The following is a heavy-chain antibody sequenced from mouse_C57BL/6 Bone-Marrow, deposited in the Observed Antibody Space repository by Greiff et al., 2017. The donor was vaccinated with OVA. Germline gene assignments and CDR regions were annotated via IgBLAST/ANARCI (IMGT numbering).Heavy chain of an antibody. Sequence: EVQVVESGPGLVKPSQSLSLTCSVTGYSITSGYYWNWIRQFPGNKLEWMGYISYDGSNNYNPSLKNRISITRDTSKNQFFLKLNSVTTEDTATYYCARDGSSGPFDYWGQGTTLTVSS. CDR2: ISYDGSN. V-gene: IGHV3-6*01. CDR1: GYSITSGYY. D-gene: IGHD3-1*01. J-gene: IGHJ2*01. CDR3: ARDGSSGPFDY.